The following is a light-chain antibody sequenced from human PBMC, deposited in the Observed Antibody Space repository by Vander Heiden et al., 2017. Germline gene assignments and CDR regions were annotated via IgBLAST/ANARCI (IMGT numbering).Light chain of an antibody. Sequence: SYELTQPTSVSVSPGQTARITCSGDALPKQYAYWYQQKPGQAPVLVIYNDSKRPSGIPERFSGSSSGTTATLNITGVQAEDEADYYCQSRDSSGNYVVFGGGTKLTVL. CDR2: NDS. CDR3: QSRDSSGNYVV. V-gene: IGLV3-25*03. CDR1: ALPKQY. J-gene: IGLJ3*02.